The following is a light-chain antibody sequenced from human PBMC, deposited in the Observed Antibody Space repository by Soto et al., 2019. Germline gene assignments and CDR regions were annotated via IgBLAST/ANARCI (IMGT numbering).Light chain of an antibody. V-gene: IGLV7-43*01. CDR3: LRYFGGQLGV. Sequence: QAVVTQEPSLTVSPGGTVTLTCATSTGAVTSGYYPNWFQQKPGQAPRALIYSTNNKYSWTPARFSGSLLGGKAALTLSGVHPEDEADDYCLRYFGGQLGVFGGGTKLTVL. CDR1: TGAVTSGYY. J-gene: IGLJ2*01. CDR2: STN.